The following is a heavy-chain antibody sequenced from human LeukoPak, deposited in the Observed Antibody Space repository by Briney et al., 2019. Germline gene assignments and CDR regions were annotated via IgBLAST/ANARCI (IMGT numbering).Heavy chain of an antibody. D-gene: IGHD6-13*01. V-gene: IGHV3-7*01. CDR2: LKQDGSQT. Sequence: GGSLRLSCAASGFTFSSYSMNWVRQAPGKGLEWVANLKQDGSQTYYVASVEGRFTISRDNAKNSLFLQINSLRVEDTAVYYCARIGYSSSGFDYWGQGTLVTVSS. CDR3: ARIGYSSSGFDY. CDR1: GFTFSSYS. J-gene: IGHJ4*02.